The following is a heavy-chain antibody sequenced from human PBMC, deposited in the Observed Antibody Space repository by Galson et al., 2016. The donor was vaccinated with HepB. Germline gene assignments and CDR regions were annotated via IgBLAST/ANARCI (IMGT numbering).Heavy chain of an antibody. V-gene: IGHV4-4*01. CDR2: IFHSVRV. Sequence: LSLTCPVSGGSITSSDWWSWVGPPPGQGLEWIGQIFHSVRVNYTPSLASRVTISIDTSNNYFSLRLTSVTAADTARYFCARQYRGGPSDYWGQGTLVTVSS. D-gene: IGHD5-12*01. CDR3: ARQYRGGPSDY. J-gene: IGHJ4*02. CDR1: GGSITSSDW.